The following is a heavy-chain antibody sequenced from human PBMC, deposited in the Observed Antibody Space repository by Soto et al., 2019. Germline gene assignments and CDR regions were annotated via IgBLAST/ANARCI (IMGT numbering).Heavy chain of an antibody. V-gene: IGHV4-34*01. J-gene: IGHJ4*02. CDR3: ARRGITFGGVIVYYFDY. CDR2: INHSGST. Sequence: SQTLSLTCAVYGGSFSGYYWSWIRQPPGKGLEWIGEINHSGSTNYNPSLKSRVTISVDTSKNQFSLKLSSVTAADTAVYYCARRGITFGGVIVYYFDYWGQGTLVTVSS. CDR1: GGSFSGYY. D-gene: IGHD3-16*02.